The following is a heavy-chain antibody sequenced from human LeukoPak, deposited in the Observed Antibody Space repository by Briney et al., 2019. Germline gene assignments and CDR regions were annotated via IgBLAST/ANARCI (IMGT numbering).Heavy chain of an antibody. Sequence: SETLSLTCAVYGGSFSGYYWSWIRQPPGKGLEWIGEINHSGSTNYNLSLKSRVTISVDTSKNQFSLKLSSVTAADTAVYYCARGRGLTGYSDYYYYYGMDVRGQGTTVTVSS. CDR1: GGSFSGYY. CDR2: INHSGST. CDR3: ARGRGLTGYSDYYYYYGMDV. D-gene: IGHD3-9*01. V-gene: IGHV4-34*01. J-gene: IGHJ6*02.